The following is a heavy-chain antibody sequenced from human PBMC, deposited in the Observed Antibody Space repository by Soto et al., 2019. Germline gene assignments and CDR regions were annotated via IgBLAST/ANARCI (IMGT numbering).Heavy chain of an antibody. Sequence: EVQLVESGGGLVQPGGSLRLSCADSGFTVSSNYMSWVRQAPGKGLAWVSVIYSGGSTYYADSVKGRFTISRDNSKNTLYLQMNSLRAEDTAVYYCARVVRGYDLDLFDPWGQGTLVTVSS. V-gene: IGHV3-66*01. CDR1: GFTVSSNY. D-gene: IGHD5-12*01. J-gene: IGHJ5*02. CDR3: ARVVRGYDLDLFDP. CDR2: IYSGGST.